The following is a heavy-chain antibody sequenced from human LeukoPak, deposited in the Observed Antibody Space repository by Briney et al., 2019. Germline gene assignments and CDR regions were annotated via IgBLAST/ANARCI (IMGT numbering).Heavy chain of an antibody. J-gene: IGHJ5*02. V-gene: IGHV4-39*07. CDR3: ARIAESRFDP. CDR2: IYYSGST. Sequence: SETLSLTCTVSGGSISSSSYYWGWIRQPPGKGLEWIGSIYYSGSTYYNPSLKSRVTISVDTSKNQFSLKLTSVIAADTAVYYCARIAESRFDPWGQGTLVTVSS. CDR1: GGSISSSSYY. D-gene: IGHD2-21*01.